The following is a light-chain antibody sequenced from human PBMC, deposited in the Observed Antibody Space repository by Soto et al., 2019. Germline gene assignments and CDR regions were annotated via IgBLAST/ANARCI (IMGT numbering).Light chain of an antibody. Sequence: QLVLTQSPSASASLGASVKLTCTLSSGHSNYAIAWHQQQPEKGPRYLMKLNSDGSHNKGDGIPDRFSGSRSGAERYLTISSLQSEDEADYYCQTWGTGIQVFGGGTKLNVL. J-gene: IGLJ3*02. V-gene: IGLV4-69*01. CDR2: LNSDGSH. CDR1: SGHSNYA. CDR3: QTWGTGIQV.